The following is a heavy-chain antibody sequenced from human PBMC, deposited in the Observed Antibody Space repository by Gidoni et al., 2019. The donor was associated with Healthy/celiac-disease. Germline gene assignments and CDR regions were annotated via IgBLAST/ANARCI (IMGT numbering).Heavy chain of an antibody. Sequence: QVQLVDSGGGLVKPGGSLRLSCAASGFPFSDYYMSWIRQAPGKGLEWVSYISSSGSTIYYAYSVKGRFTISRDNAKNSLYLQMNSLRAEDTAVYYCARDPSGIAAGPEYFQHWGQGTPRHRLL. CDR3: ARDPSGIAAGPEYFQH. CDR1: GFPFSDYY. CDR2: ISSSGSTI. J-gene: IGHJ1*01. D-gene: IGHD6-13*01. V-gene: IGHV3-11*01.